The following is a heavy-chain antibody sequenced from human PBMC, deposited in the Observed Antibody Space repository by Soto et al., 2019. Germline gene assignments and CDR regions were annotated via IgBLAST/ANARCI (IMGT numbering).Heavy chain of an antibody. Sequence: PGGSLRLSCEASGFTVSSNQMSWVRQAPGKGLEWVSVISSGGNTYYADPVKGRFTVSRDNSKNTLYLQRNGLRVEDTAVYYCARDLNGDHDYWGQRTLVTVSS. CDR2: ISSGGNT. CDR3: ARDLNGDHDY. V-gene: IGHV3-66*01. CDR1: GFTVSSNQ. J-gene: IGHJ4*02. D-gene: IGHD2-21*01.